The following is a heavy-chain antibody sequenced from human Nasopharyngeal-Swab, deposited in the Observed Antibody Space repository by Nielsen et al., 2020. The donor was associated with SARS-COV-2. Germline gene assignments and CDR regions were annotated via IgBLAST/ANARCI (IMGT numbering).Heavy chain of an antibody. J-gene: IGHJ3*02. D-gene: IGHD3-22*01. CDR3: ARTYYYDSSGYYAFDI. V-gene: IGHV1-69*10. CDR1: GYTFTSYG. CDR2: IIPILGIA. Sequence: SVKVSCKASGYTFTSYGISWVRQAPGQGLEWMGGIIPILGIANYAQKFQGRVTITADKSTSTAYMELSSLRSEDTAVYYCARTYYYDSSGYYAFDIWGQGTMVTVSS.